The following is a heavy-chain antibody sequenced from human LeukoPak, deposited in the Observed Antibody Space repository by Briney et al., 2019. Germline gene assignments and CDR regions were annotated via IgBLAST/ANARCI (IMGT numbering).Heavy chain of an antibody. J-gene: IGHJ4*02. CDR2: ISSSSSYI. CDR1: GFSFSMYS. D-gene: IGHD6-19*01. CDR3: ARVQRGIAVALDY. V-gene: IGHV3-21*01. Sequence: GGSLRLSCAASGFSFSMYSMSWIRQAPGKGLEWVSSISSSSSYIYYADSVKGRFTISRDNVKNLLYLQMNSLRAEDTAVYYCARVQRGIAVALDYWGQGTLATVSS.